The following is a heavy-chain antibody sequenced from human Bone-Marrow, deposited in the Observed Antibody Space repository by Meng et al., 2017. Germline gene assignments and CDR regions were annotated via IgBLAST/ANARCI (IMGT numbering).Heavy chain of an antibody. J-gene: IGHJ5*02. V-gene: IGHV4-61*02. D-gene: IGHD3-10*01. Sequence: VQMQEAGSGLVKPSQTLSLTCTVSGGSISSGSYYWSWIRQPAGKGLEWIGRIYTSGSTNYNPSLKSRVTISVDTSKNQFSLKLSSVTAADTAVYYCAREPLLWFGELSFDPWGQGTLVTVSS. CDR3: AREPLLWFGELSFDP. CDR2: IYTSGST. CDR1: GGSISSGSYY.